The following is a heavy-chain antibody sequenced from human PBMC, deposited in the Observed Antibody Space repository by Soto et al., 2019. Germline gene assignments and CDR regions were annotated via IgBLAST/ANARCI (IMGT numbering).Heavy chain of an antibody. V-gene: IGHV4-31*03. CDR2: MYHSGST. CDR3: ASGYGAIDH. CDR1: GGSISSGGYY. Sequence: QVQLQESGPGLVKPSQTLSLTCTVSGGSISSGGYYWSWLRQHPGKGLGWIGYMYHSGSTYYNPSLKSRVTMSVDTAKNEFSLKVSSVTAADTALYYCASGYGAIDHWGQGTLVTVSS. J-gene: IGHJ4*02. D-gene: IGHD2-2*03.